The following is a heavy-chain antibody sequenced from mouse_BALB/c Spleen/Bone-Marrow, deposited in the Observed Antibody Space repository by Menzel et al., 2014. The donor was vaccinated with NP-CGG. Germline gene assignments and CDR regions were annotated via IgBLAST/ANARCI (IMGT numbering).Heavy chain of an antibody. Sequence: GKLGESGGGLGRPGGSGKLSCAASGFTFGDKGMAGVGQAPGRGPEGVEFISNLDYRIYYADTVTGRFTISRENAKNTLYLEMSSLRSEDTAMYYCARDQVYYYGSSYGYFDVWGAGTTVTVSS. CDR1: GFTFGDKG. CDR3: ARDQVYYYGSSYGYFDV. D-gene: IGHD1-1*01. J-gene: IGHJ1*01. V-gene: IGHV5-15*02. CDR2: ISNLDYRI.